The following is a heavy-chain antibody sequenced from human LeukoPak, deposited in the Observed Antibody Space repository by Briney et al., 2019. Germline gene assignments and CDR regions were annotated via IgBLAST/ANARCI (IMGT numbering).Heavy chain of an antibody. CDR3: ARGLVGATYFEY. CDR1: GGSFSGYY. V-gene: IGHV4-34*01. J-gene: IGHJ4*02. CDR2: INHSGST. D-gene: IGHD1-26*01. Sequence: PSETLSLTCAVYGGSFSGYYWSWIRQPPGKGLEWIGEINHSGSTNYNPSLKSRVTISVDTSKNQFSLKLSSVTAADTAVYYCARGLVGATYFEYWGQGTLVTVSS.